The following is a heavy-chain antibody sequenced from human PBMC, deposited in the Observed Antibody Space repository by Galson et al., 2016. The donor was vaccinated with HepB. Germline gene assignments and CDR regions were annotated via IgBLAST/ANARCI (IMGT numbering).Heavy chain of an antibody. CDR3: ATEGFTYGYHSFDF. D-gene: IGHD5-24*01. V-gene: IGHV3-15*01. CDR2: VRAETHGGTT. Sequence: SLRLSCAASGFTFSDAWMSWVRQAPGKGLEWVGRVRAETHGGTTDLAAPVKGRFMISRDDSKTTLYLQMDSLRTEDTAVYYCATEGFTYGYHSFDFGGRGTLVTVSS. J-gene: IGHJ3*01. CDR1: GFTFSDAW.